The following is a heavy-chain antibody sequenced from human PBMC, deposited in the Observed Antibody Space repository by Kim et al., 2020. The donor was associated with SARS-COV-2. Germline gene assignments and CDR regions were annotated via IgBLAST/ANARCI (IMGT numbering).Heavy chain of an antibody. D-gene: IGHD2-15*01. CDR2: IHGGYNT. V-gene: IGHV3-53*01. CDR3: ARDRRYCSYPICYPAGYYYYGMDV. J-gene: IGHJ6*02. Sequence: GGSLRLSCAVSGFLVRDNSMSWVRQAPGRGLEWVSIIHGGYNTNYADSVKGRFTISTDSSNNTLFLQMNSLRPEDTAVYYCARDRRYCSYPICYPAGYYYYGMDVWGQGTTVTVSS. CDR1: GFLVRDNS.